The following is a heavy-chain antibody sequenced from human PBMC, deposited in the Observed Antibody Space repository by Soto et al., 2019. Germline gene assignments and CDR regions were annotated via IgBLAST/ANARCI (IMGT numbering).Heavy chain of an antibody. CDR1: GFTVSSSY. J-gene: IGHJ6*02. CDR3: ARDLRTLYGMDV. CDR2: IYSAGNT. V-gene: IGHV3-66*01. Sequence: GGSLRLSCAASGFTVSSSYMTWVRQAPGKGLEWVSVIYSAGNTYYADSVKGRFTISRDNSKNTVYLQMNSLRAEDTAVYYCARDLRTLYGMDVWGQGTTVTVSS.